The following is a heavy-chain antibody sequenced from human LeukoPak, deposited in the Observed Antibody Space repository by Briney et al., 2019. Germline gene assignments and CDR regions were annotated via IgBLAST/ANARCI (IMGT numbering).Heavy chain of an antibody. CDR1: GFTFDDYA. Sequence: PGGSLRLSCAASGFTFDDYAMHWVRQAPGKGLEWVSGISGDSVSIGYADSVRGRFTISRDNAKNSLYLKMSSLRAEDTALYYCAKGWYYASSGKGFFDYWGQGTLVTVSS. CDR3: AKGWYYASSGKGFFDY. J-gene: IGHJ4*02. D-gene: IGHD3-22*01. CDR2: ISGDSVSI. V-gene: IGHV3-9*01.